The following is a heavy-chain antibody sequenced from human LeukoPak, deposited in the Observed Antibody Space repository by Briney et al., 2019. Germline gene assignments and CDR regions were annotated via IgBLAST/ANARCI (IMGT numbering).Heavy chain of an antibody. D-gene: IGHD4-17*01. CDR2: ISYDGSNK. J-gene: IGHJ3*02. CDR3: ARSLYDYGDYAGDAFDI. Sequence: PGGSLRLSCAASGFTFSSYAMHWVRQAPGKGLEWVAVISYDGSNKYYADSVKGRFTISRDNSKNTLYLQMNSLRAEDTAVYYCARSLYDYGDYAGDAFDIWGQGTMVTVSS. V-gene: IGHV3-30*04. CDR1: GFTFSSYA.